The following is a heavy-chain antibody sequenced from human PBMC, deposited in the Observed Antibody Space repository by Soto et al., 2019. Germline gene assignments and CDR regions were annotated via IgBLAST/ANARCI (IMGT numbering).Heavy chain of an antibody. D-gene: IGHD2-15*01. Sequence: SPTLSLTCAISGDTVSNNTAAWSWIRQSPSRGLEWLGRTYYRSKWYNDYAISVQSRITINPDTSKNHFSLQLNSVTPEDTAVYYCARDLGDCSGGSCYSGWFDPWGQGTLVTVSS. CDR1: GDTVSNNTAA. V-gene: IGHV6-1*01. CDR2: TYYRSKWYN. CDR3: ARDLGDCSGGSCYSGWFDP. J-gene: IGHJ5*02.